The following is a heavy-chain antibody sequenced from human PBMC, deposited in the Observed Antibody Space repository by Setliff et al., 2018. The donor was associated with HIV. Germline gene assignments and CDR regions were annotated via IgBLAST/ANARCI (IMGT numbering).Heavy chain of an antibody. CDR2: LHHSGNT. CDR1: SYSISSAHN. CDR3: AREGGYCGWYYGYFDY. J-gene: IGHJ4*02. Sequence: KTSETLSLTCDVSSYSISSAHNWAWIRQAPGRGLEWIGSLHHSGNTHYKPSLKSRVSIFLDTSKKQLSLKLRSVTAADTAVYYCAREGGYCGWYYGYFDYWGQGTLVTVSS. V-gene: IGHV4-38-2*02. D-gene: IGHD6-19*01.